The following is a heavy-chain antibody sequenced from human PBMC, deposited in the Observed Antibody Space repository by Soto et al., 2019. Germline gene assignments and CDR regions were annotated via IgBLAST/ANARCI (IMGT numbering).Heavy chain of an antibody. CDR1: GDSVSSNSGA. D-gene: IGHD4-17*01. V-gene: IGHV6-1*01. CDR2: TYYRSKWYN. CDR3: VREGDYGLLGF. Sequence: QVQLQQSGPGLVKPSQTLSLTCAISGDSVSSNSGAWNWFRQSPSRGLEWLGRTYYRSKWYNDYAASVKSRIPSHPDTSKNQFSLHLNSVTPEDTAVYYCVREGDYGLLGFWGQGTLVTVSS. J-gene: IGHJ4*02.